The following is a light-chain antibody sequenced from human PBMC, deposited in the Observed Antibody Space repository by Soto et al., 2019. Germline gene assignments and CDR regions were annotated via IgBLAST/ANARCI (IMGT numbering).Light chain of an antibody. Sequence: EIVLTQSPGTLSLSPGERATLSCRASQSVSNNYLAWYRQKPGQAPRLLIYGASTRATGIPARFSGSGSGTEFTLTISSLQSEDFAVYYCQQYNNWPPELTFGGGTKVDIK. CDR2: GAS. J-gene: IGKJ4*01. CDR1: QSVSNN. CDR3: QQYNNWPPELT. V-gene: IGKV3-15*01.